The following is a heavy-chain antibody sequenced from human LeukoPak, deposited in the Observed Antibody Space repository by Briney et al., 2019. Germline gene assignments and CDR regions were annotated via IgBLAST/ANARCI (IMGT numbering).Heavy chain of an antibody. CDR2: ISGDGGST. J-gene: IGHJ2*01. V-gene: IGHV3-43*02. D-gene: IGHD2-21*02. CDR1: EFTLDDYA. Sequence: GGSLRLSCAASEFTLDDYAMHWVRQAPGKGLEWVSLISGDGGSTYYADSVKGRFTISRDNSKNSVYLQMNSLRTEDTALYYCAKGGNCGGDCYWYFDLWGRGTLVTVSS. CDR3: AKGGNCGGDCYWYFDL.